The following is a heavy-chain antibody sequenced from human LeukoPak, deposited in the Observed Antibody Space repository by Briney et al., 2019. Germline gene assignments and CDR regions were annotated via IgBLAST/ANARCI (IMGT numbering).Heavy chain of an antibody. CDR1: GGSISSYY. D-gene: IGHD1-26*01. J-gene: IGHJ4*02. Sequence: SETLSLTCTVSGGSISSYYWSWIRQPPGKGLEWIGYIYYSGSTNYNPSLKSRVTISVDTPKKQFSLMLSSVTSPINTVDYFARRHSGSPTSPFGYWGQGTLVTVSS. CDR3: ARRHSGSPTSPFGY. CDR2: IYYSGST. V-gene: IGHV4-59*08.